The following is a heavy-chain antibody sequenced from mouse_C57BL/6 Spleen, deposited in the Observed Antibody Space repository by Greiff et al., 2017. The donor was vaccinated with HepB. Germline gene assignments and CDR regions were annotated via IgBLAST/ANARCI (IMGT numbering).Heavy chain of an antibody. D-gene: IGHD1-1*01. CDR2: IHPNSGST. V-gene: IGHV1-64*01. CDR3: AVVADWYFDV. Sequence: QVQLQQSGAELVKPGASVKLSCKASGYTFTSYWMHWVKQRPGQGLEWIGMIHPNSGSTNYNEKFKSKATLTVDKSSSTAYMQLSSLTSEDSAVYYCAVVADWYFDVWGTGTTVTVSS. J-gene: IGHJ1*03. CDR1: GYTFTSYW.